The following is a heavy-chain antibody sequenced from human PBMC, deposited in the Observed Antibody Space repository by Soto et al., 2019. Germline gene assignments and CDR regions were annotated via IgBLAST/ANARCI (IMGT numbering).Heavy chain of an antibody. CDR1: GGSISSGGYY. J-gene: IGHJ6*02. D-gene: IGHD3-10*01. CDR2: IYYSGST. V-gene: IGHV4-31*03. Sequence: TLSLTCTVSGGSISSGGYYWSWIRQHPGKGLEWIGYIYYSGSTYYNPSLKSRVTISVDTSKNQFSLKLSSVTAADTAVYYCARDRGSGSTPYYYYYGMDVWGQGTTVTVSS. CDR3: ARDRGSGSTPYYYYYGMDV.